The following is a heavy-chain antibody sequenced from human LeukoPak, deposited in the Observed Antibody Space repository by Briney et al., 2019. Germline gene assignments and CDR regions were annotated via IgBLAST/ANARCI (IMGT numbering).Heavy chain of an antibody. Sequence: GGSLRLSCAASGFTFSTYVMSWVRPAPGKGLEWVSGISGSGGNTYYADSAKGRFTISRDNAKNKLYLQMNSLRAGDTAVYYCAKEAPHCSSTSCYVEFWGQGTLVTVSS. CDR1: GFTFSTYV. D-gene: IGHD2-2*01. V-gene: IGHV3-23*01. CDR2: ISGSGGNT. J-gene: IGHJ4*02. CDR3: AKEAPHCSSTSCYVEF.